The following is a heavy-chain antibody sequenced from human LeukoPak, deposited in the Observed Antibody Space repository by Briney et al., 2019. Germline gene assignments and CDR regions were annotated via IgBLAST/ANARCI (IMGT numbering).Heavy chain of an antibody. V-gene: IGHV1-2*02. CDR1: GYTFTGYY. D-gene: IGHD4-17*01. CDR3: ARGASGVYTVTTSWFDP. Sequence: ASVKVSCKASGYTFTGYYMHWVRQAPRQGLEWMGWINPNSGGTNYAQKFQGRVTMTRDTSISTAYMELSRLRSDDTAVYYCARGASGVYTVTTSWFDPWGQGTLVTVSS. CDR2: INPNSGGT. J-gene: IGHJ5*02.